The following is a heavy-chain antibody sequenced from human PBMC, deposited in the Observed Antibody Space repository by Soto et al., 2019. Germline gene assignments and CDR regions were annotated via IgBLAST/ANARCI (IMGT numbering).Heavy chain of an antibody. V-gene: IGHV1-46*01. Sequence: ASVKVSCKGSGYTLTGYYVHWVRQAPGQGFEWMGVIYPSGGTTGYAQKFQDRVTMTRDTSTSTVYMELSSLRSEDTAVYYCARLATATPPYYFDYWGQGTLVTVSS. CDR3: ARLATATPPYYFDY. CDR1: GYTLTGYY. CDR2: IYPSGGTT. J-gene: IGHJ4*02.